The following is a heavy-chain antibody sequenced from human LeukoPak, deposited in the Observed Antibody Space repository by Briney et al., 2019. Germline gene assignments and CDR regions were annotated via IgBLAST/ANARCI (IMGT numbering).Heavy chain of an antibody. CDR2: VSGNGDST. D-gene: IGHD6-19*01. CDR1: GFTFSSYA. CDR3: ARDKGSVGIAVADTYYYGMDV. V-gene: IGHV3-23*01. J-gene: IGHJ6*02. Sequence: GGSLRLSCITSGFTFSSYAMSWVRQAPGKGLEWVSTVSGNGDSTYYADSVKGRFTISRDNSKNTLYLQMNSLRAEDTAVYYCARDKGSVGIAVADTYYYGMDVWGQGTTVTVSS.